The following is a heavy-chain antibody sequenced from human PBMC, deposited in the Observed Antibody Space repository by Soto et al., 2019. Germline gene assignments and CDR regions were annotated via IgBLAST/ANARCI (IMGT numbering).Heavy chain of an antibody. CDR2: ISYDGSNK. CDR3: ARNERDGYNLGNYYYYGMDV. J-gene: IGHJ6*02. V-gene: IGHV3-30-3*01. Sequence: QVQLVESGGGVVQPGRSLRLSCAASGFTFSSYAVHWVRQAPGKGLEWVAVISYDGSNKYYTDSVKGRFTISRDNSKNTRYLQMNSLRAEDTAVYYCARNERDGYNLGNYYYYGMDVWGQGTTVTVSS. D-gene: IGHD5-12*01. CDR1: GFTFSSYA.